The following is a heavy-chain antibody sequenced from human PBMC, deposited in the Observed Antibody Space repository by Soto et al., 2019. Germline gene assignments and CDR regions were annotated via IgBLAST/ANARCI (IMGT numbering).Heavy chain of an antibody. CDR1: GFTFSIYA. J-gene: IGHJ6*02. CDR2: ISYDGSNK. CDR3: ARDRLRYNWNDFPYYSYGMDV. D-gene: IGHD1-1*01. V-gene: IGHV3-30-3*01. Sequence: QVQLVESGGGVVQPGRSLRLSCAASGFTFSIYAMHWVRQAPGKGLEWVAVISYDGSNKYYADSVKGRFTISRDNSKNTLYLQMNSLRAEDTAVYYCARDRLRYNWNDFPYYSYGMDVWGQGTTVTVSS.